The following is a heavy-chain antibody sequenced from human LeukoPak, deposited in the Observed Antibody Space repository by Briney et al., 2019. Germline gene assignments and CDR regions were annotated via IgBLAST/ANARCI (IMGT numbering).Heavy chain of an antibody. CDR3: ARGSSGYYYG. V-gene: IGHV4-59*08. D-gene: IGHD3-22*01. J-gene: IGHJ4*02. CDR2: VYYSGST. Sequence: GSLRPSCAASGFTFSRYTMSWIRQPPGKGLEWIGYVYYSGSTNYNPSLKSRVTISLDTSKNQFSLKLSSVTAADTAVYYCARGSSGYYYGWGQGTLVTVSS. CDR1: GFTFSRYT.